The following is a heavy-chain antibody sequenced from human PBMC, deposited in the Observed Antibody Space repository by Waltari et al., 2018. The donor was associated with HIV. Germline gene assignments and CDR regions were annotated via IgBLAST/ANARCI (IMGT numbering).Heavy chain of an antibody. CDR1: GFTFSTYN. V-gene: IGHV3-21*03. J-gene: IGHJ4*02. Sequence: ASGFTFSTYNMNWVRQAPGKGLEWVSSISSVGSYIYYPDSFKGRFTISRDNAKNSLYLQMNSLRAEETAVYYCAGGGYDYAWGTYRPFVYWCQGTLVTVYS. CDR2: ISSVGSYI. CDR3: AGGGYDYAWGTYRPFVY. D-gene: IGHD3-16*02.